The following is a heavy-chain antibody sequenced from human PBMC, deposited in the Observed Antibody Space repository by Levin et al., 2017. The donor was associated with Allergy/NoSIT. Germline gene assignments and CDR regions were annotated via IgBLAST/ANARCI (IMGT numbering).Heavy chain of an antibody. J-gene: IGHJ3*02. Sequence: VASVKVSCKASGYTFRVYGIIWVRQAPGEGLEWLGWISPNNGHTKVSHKVQGRVTMTTDASTTTAYLDIRILTSDDTAVYYCARDLGTGWYDNAFEIWGQGTLVSVSS. CDR2: ISPNNGHT. CDR1: GYTFRVYG. D-gene: IGHD6-19*01. CDR3: ARDLGTGWYDNAFEI. V-gene: IGHV1-18*01.